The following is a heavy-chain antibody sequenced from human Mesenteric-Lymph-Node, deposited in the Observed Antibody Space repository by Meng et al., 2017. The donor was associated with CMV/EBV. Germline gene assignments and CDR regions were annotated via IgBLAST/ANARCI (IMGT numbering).Heavy chain of an antibody. CDR3: ARDQRQVVPAALPGYYYYGMDV. CDR1: GFTFSSYE. V-gene: IGHV3-48*03. J-gene: IGHJ6*02. D-gene: IGHD2-2*01. CDR2: ISSSGSTI. Sequence: AASLRLSCAASGFTFSSYEMNWVRQAPGKGLEWVSYISSSGSTIYYADSVKGRFTISRDNAKNSLYLQMNSLRAEDTAVYYCARDQRQVVPAALPGYYYYGMDVWGQGTTVTVSS.